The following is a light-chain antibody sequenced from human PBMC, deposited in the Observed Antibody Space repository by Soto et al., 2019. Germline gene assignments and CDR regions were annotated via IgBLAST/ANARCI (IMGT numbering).Light chain of an antibody. CDR1: QSVSRY. J-gene: IGKJ5*01. V-gene: IGKV3-11*01. Sequence: IVLTQFPGPLSLSPGERATLSCSASQSVSRYLAWYQQKPGQAPRLLIYDASSRASGVPVRFSGSGSGTDFTLTISSLEPEDFAVYYCQQRNDWLRGSFGEGTRLEIK. CDR3: QQRNDWLRGS. CDR2: DAS.